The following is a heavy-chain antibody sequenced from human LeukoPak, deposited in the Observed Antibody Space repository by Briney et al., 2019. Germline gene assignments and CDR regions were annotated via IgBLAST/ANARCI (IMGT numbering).Heavy chain of an antibody. CDR3: ARSSTMVVTPGGY. V-gene: IGHV1-8*01. Sequence: GASVKVSCTASGYTFTSYDINWVRQATGQGLEWMGWMNPNSGNTGYAQKFQGRVTMTRNTSISTAYMELSSLRSEDTAVYYCARSSTMVVTPGGYWGQGTLVTVSS. CDR2: MNPNSGNT. J-gene: IGHJ4*02. D-gene: IGHD4-23*01. CDR1: GYTFTSYD.